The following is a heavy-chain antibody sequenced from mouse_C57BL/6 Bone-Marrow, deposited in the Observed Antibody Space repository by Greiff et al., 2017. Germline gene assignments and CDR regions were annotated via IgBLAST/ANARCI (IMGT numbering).Heavy chain of an antibody. J-gene: IGHJ3*01. Sequence: EVQLQQSGTVLARPGASVKLSCKTSGYTFTSYWMHWVKQRPGQGLEWIGAIYPGNSDTSYNQKFKGKATLTAVTSASTAYIELSTLTNEDSAVYYCTRACYCYGSSPWFAYWGQGTLVTVSA. D-gene: IGHD1-1*01. CDR1: GYTFTSYW. CDR2: IYPGNSDT. CDR3: TRACYCYGSSPWFAY. V-gene: IGHV1-5*01.